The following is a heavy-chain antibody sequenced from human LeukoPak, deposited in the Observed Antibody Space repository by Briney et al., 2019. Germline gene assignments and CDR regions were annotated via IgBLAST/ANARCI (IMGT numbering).Heavy chain of an antibody. D-gene: IGHD7-27*01. CDR2: INHSGST. CDR3: ARVNWGPYDY. CDR1: GGSFSGYY. V-gene: IGHV4-34*01. J-gene: IGHJ4*02. Sequence: SETLSLTCAVYGGSFSGYYWSWIRQPPGKGLEWIGEINHSGSTNYNPSLKSRVTISVDTSKNQFSLKLSSVTAADTAVYYCARVNWGPYDYWGQGTLVTVSS.